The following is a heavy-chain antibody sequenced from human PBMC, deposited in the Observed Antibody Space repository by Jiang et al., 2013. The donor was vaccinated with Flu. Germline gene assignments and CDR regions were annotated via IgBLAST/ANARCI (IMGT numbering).Heavy chain of an antibody. J-gene: IGHJ4*02. V-gene: IGHV4-39*01. D-gene: IGHD2-2*01. Sequence: KSRVTISVDTSKNQFSLKLSSVTAADTAVYYCARRGVVVPAAIIWGQGTLVTVSS. CDR3: ARRGVVVPAAII.